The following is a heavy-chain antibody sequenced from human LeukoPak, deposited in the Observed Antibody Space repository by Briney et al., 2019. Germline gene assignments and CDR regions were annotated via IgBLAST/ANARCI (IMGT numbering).Heavy chain of an antibody. CDR3: ARGGYSSSSRGHYYYYMGV. J-gene: IGHJ6*03. V-gene: IGHV4-34*01. D-gene: IGHD6-6*01. Sequence: PSETLSLTCAVYGGSFSGYYWNWIRQPPGKGLEWIGEINHSGSTNYNPSLKSRVTLSVDTSKNHFSLKLTSVTAADTAVYYCARGGYSSSSRGHYYYYMGVWGKGTTATVSS. CDR1: GGSFSGYY. CDR2: INHSGST.